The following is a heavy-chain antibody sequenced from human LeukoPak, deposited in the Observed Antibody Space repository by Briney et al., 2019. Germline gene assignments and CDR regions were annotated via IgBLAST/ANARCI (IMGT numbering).Heavy chain of an antibody. Sequence: GTSAKVSCKASGFTFADYYMHWVRQAPGQGLEWMGWINPDNGGTNYAQKFQGRVTMTRDTSINTAYMELSSLRSDDTAVYYCTAPGAPYGDYDVDYWGQGTLVTVSS. CDR1: GFTFADYY. CDR3: TAPGAPYGDYDVDY. CDR2: INPDNGGT. D-gene: IGHD4-17*01. V-gene: IGHV1-2*02. J-gene: IGHJ4*02.